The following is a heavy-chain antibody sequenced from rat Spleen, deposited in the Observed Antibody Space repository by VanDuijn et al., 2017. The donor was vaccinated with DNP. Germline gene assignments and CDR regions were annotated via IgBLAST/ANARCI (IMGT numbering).Heavy chain of an antibody. Sequence: EVQLVESGGGLVQPGRSLKLSCAASGFTFSDYYMAWVRQAPTKGLEWVAYITYDGGSTYYRDSVKGRFTISRDNAKRTLYLQMNSLRSEDMATYYCARPMDYYSGGFAYWGQGVMVTVSS. J-gene: IGHJ2*01. CDR1: GFTFSDYY. CDR3: ARPMDYYSGGFAY. CDR2: ITYDGGST. V-gene: IGHV5-22*01. D-gene: IGHD1-1*01.